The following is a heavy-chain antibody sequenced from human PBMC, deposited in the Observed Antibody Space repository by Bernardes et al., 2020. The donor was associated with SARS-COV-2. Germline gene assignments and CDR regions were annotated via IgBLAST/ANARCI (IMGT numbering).Heavy chain of an antibody. CDR2: IYTSGST. CDR3: ARGTDYYWYFDL. CDR1: GGSISSGSYY. J-gene: IGHJ2*01. V-gene: IGHV4-61*02. Sequence: TLSLTCTVSGGSISSGSYYWSWIRQPAGKGLEWIGRIYTSGSTNYNPSLKSRVTISVDTSKNQFSLKLSSVTAADTAVYYCARGTDYYWYFDLWGRGTLVTVSS. D-gene: IGHD3-16*01.